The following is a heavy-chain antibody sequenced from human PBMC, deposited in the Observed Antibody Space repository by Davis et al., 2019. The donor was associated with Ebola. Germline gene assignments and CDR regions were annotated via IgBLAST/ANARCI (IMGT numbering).Heavy chain of an antibody. D-gene: IGHD1-1*01. Sequence: HTGGSLRLSCAASGFTFSSYWMHWVRQVPGKGLVWVSRINGDGIYTNYADSVKGRFTASRDNAKNSLYLQMTSLRDEDTAVYYCARRGAGTTTPLALYYYMDVWGKGTTVTVSS. CDR1: GFTFSSYW. V-gene: IGHV3-74*01. CDR3: ARRGAGTTTPLALYYYMDV. CDR2: INGDGIYT. J-gene: IGHJ6*03.